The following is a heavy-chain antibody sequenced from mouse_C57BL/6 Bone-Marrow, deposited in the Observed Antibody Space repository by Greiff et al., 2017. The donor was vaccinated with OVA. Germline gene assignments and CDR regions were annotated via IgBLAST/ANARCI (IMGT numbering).Heavy chain of an antibody. Sequence: EVQVVESGGGLVKPGGSLKLSCAASGFTFSDYGMHWVRQAPEKGLEWVAYISSGSSTIYYADTVKGRFTISRDNAKNTLFLQMTSLRSEDTAMYYCARPNLYDYGSSPFAYWGQGTLVTVSA. J-gene: IGHJ3*01. V-gene: IGHV5-17*01. D-gene: IGHD1-1*01. CDR2: ISSGSSTI. CDR1: GFTFSDYG. CDR3: ARPNLYDYGSSPFAY.